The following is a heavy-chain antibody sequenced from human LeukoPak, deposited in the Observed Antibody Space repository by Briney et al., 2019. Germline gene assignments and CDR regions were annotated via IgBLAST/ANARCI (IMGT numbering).Heavy chain of an antibody. Sequence: QPGGSLRLSCAASGFPFSNHGMHWVRQAPGKGLEWVAVISYDGRNKYYADSVKGRFTISRDNSQNTLSLRMNSLRAEDTAVYYCVKDGDDSGWNYFDYWGQGTLVTVSS. CDR1: GFPFSNHG. CDR2: ISYDGRNK. CDR3: VKDGDDSGWNYFDY. D-gene: IGHD6-19*01. V-gene: IGHV3-30*18. J-gene: IGHJ4*02.